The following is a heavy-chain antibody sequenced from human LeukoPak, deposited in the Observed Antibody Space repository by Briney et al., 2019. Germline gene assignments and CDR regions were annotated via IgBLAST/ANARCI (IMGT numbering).Heavy chain of an antibody. Sequence: SETLSLTCSVYGGSFSDYFWNWIRQPPGKGLEWIGEINHGGGTRYNPSLKSRATISVDTSKKQFSLNLTSVTAADTAVYYCARGEDGTGDYRPTYFDSWGQGTLVTVSS. D-gene: IGHD4-17*01. CDR2: INHGGGT. V-gene: IGHV4-34*01. J-gene: IGHJ4*02. CDR1: GGSFSDYF. CDR3: ARGEDGTGDYRPTYFDS.